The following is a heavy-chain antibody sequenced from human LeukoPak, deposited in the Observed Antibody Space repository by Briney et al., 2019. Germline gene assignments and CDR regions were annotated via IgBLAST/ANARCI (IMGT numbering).Heavy chain of an antibody. CDR1: GFTFDDYA. J-gene: IGHJ6*03. V-gene: IGHV3-9*03. CDR3: AKGVASHYYYYYMDV. Sequence: GGSLRLSCAASGFTFDDYAMHWVRQAPGKGLEWVSGISWNSGSIGYADSVKGRFTISRDNAKNSLYLQMNSLRAEDMALYYCAKGVASHYYYYYMDVWGKGTTVTVSS. D-gene: IGHD2-15*01. CDR2: ISWNSGSI.